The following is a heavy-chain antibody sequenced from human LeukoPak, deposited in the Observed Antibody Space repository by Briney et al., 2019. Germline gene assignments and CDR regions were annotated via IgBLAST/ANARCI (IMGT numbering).Heavy chain of an antibody. CDR3: ARAQSRSGGSCYCPLGY. V-gene: IGHV1-2*02. CDR2: INPNSGGT. CDR1: GYTFTGYY. D-gene: IGHD2-15*01. Sequence: ASVKVSCKASGYTFTGYYMHWVRQAPGQGLEWMGWINPNSGGTNYAQKFQGRVTMTRDTSISTAYMELSRLRSGDTAVYYCARAQSRSGGSCYCPLGYWGQGTLVTVSS. J-gene: IGHJ4*02.